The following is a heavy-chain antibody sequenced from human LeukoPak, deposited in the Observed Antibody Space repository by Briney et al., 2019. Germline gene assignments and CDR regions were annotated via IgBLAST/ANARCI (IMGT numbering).Heavy chain of an antibody. Sequence: SETLSLTCTVSGVSIRSSYYYWGWIRQPPGKGLEWIGSIYDSGSTYYNPSLKSRVTISVDTSKNQFSLKLSSVTAADTAMYYCAGGDGSNWYVIDYWGQGTLVTVSS. CDR3: AGGDGSNWYVIDY. CDR1: GVSIRSSYYY. V-gene: IGHV4-39*07. D-gene: IGHD6-13*01. J-gene: IGHJ4*02. CDR2: IYDSGST.